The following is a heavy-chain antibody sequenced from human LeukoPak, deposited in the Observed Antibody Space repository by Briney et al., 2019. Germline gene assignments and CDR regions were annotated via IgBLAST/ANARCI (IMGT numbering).Heavy chain of an antibody. D-gene: IGHD3-10*01. V-gene: IGHV3-33*01. Sequence: GGSLRLSCAASGFTFSSYGMHWVRQAPGKGLEWVAVIWYDGSNKYYADSVKGRFTISRDNSKNTLYLQMNSLRAEDTAVYYCARDLSRYGSGSLPDYWGQGTLVTVSS. CDR2: IWYDGSNK. J-gene: IGHJ4*02. CDR1: GFTFSSYG. CDR3: ARDLSRYGSGSLPDY.